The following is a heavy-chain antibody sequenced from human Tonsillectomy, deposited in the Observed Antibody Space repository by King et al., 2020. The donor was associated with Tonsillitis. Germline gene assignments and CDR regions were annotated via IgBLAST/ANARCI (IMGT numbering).Heavy chain of an antibody. CDR3: AKDRALLWFGELSNWFDP. CDR1: GFTFSSYA. J-gene: IGHJ5*02. CDR2: ISGSGGST. Sequence: VQLVESGGGLVQPGGSLRLSCAASGFTFSSYAMSWVRQAPGKGLEWVSAISGSGGSTYYADSVKGRFTISRDNSKNTLYLQMNRLRAEDTAVYYCAKDRALLWFGELSNWFDPWGQGTLVTVSS. D-gene: IGHD3-10*01. V-gene: IGHV3-23*04.